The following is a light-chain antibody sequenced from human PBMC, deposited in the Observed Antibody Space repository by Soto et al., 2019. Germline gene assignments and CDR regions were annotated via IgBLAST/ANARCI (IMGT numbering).Light chain of an antibody. CDR2: RND. J-gene: IGLJ1*01. CDR1: SSDIGAFNY. CDR3: ASGDDSLSSPFYV. Sequence: QSALTQPASVSGSPGQSITISCTGSSSDIGAFNYVAWYQQHPGKAPKLLIYRNDQRPSGVPDRFSGSKSGTSASLAISGLRSEDEADYYCASGDDSLSSPFYVFGAGTKVTVL. V-gene: IGLV1-47*01.